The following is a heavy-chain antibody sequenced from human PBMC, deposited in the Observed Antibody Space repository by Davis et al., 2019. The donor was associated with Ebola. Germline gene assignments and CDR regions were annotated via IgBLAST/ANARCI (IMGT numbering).Heavy chain of an antibody. V-gene: IGHV3-30-3*01. CDR3: ARDRAIFGVADY. Sequence: GESLKISCAASGFTFSSYAMHWVRQAPGKGLEWVAVISYDGSNKYYADSVKGRFTISRDNSKNTLYLQMNSLRAEDTAVYYCARDRAIFGVADYCGQGTLVTVSS. D-gene: IGHD3-3*01. CDR1: GFTFSSYA. J-gene: IGHJ4*02. CDR2: ISYDGSNK.